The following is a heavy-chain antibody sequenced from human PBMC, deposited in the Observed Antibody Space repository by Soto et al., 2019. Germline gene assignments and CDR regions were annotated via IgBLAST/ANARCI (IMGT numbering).Heavy chain of an antibody. D-gene: IGHD2-21*02. CDR1: GYTFTSYA. V-gene: IGHV1-3*01. J-gene: IGHJ4*02. CDR3: AKDQNIVVVTAAFDY. CDR2: INAGNGNT. Sequence: ASVKASCKASGYTFTSYAMHWVRQAPGQRLEWMGWINAGNGNTKYSQKFQGRVTISRDNSKNTLYLQMNSLRAEDTAVYYCAKDQNIVVVTAAFDYWGQGTLVTVS.